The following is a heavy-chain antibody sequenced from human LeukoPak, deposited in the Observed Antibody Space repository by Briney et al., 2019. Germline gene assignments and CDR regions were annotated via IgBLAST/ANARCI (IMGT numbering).Heavy chain of an antibody. V-gene: IGHV4-39*01. CDR3: ASVHYYSYYYMDV. CDR1: GGSIGSYY. CDR2: IYYSGST. Sequence: PSETLSLTCTISGGSIGSYYWGWIRQPPGKGLEWIGSIYYSGSTYYNPSLKSRVTISVDTSKNQFSLKLSSVTAADTAVYYCASVHYYSYYYMDVWGKGTTVTVSS. D-gene: IGHD3-10*02. J-gene: IGHJ6*03.